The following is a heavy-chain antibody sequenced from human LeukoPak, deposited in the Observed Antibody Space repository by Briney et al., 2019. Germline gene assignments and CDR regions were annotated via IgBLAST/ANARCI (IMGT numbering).Heavy chain of an antibody. D-gene: IGHD5-12*01. CDR3: AREGGFGYDFTGFDY. CDR1: GYTFITYG. CDR2: ISAYNGDT. Sequence: ASVKVSCKASGYTFITYGINWVRQAPGQGLEWMGWISAYNGDTKYALSLQGRPTMTTDTSTRTAYMELGSLGSDDTAVYYCAREGGFGYDFTGFDYWGQGTLVTVSS. J-gene: IGHJ4*02. V-gene: IGHV1-18*01.